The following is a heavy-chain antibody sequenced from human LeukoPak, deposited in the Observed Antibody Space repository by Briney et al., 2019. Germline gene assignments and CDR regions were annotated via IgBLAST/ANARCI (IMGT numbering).Heavy chain of an antibody. CDR2: ISSDSTYT. J-gene: IGHJ4*02. V-gene: IGHV3-21*01. CDR1: GFTLKTFK. CDR3: ARVRRDGYYFDS. D-gene: IGHD5-24*01. Sequence: PGGSLRLSCVVSGFTLKTFKMNWVRQAPGQGLEGVSSISSDSTYTSYADSVKGRFTISGDSAKNSMYLQMDSLRAEDTAVYYCARVRRDGYYFDSWGQGTLDTVSS.